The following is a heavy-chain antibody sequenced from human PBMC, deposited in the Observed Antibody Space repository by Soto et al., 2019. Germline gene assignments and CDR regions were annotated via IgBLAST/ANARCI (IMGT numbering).Heavy chain of an antibody. CDR3: ARETGSYNWTDGLMDV. V-gene: IGHV3-21*02. CDR1: GFSFSSFT. D-gene: IGHD1-20*01. CDR2: IDTSSTYI. Sequence: EVQLVESGGGLVKPGGSLRLSCAASGFSFSSFTMNWVRQAPGKGLEWVSSIDTSSTYIYYAASVTGRFTISRDNAEKSVYLQMHSLRAEDTAVYYCARETGSYNWTDGLMDVWGQGTKVTVSS. J-gene: IGHJ6*02.